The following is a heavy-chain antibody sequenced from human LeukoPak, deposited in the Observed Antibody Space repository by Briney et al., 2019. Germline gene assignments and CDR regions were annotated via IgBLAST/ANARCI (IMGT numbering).Heavy chain of an antibody. J-gene: IGHJ3*02. Sequence: GGSLRLSCVASGFTFGKYWMSWVRQAPGKGLEWVANIKQDGSKKSYVDSVKGRFTISRDNAKNSLYLQMNSLRAEDTAVYYCAREGMFRGVPDAFDMWGQGTMVTVSS. D-gene: IGHD3-10*01. V-gene: IGHV3-7*01. CDR1: GFTFGKYW. CDR2: IKQDGSKK. CDR3: AREGMFRGVPDAFDM.